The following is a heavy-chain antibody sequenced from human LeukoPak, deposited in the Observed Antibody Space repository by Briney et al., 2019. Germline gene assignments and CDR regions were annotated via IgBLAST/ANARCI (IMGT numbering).Heavy chain of an antibody. V-gene: IGHV4-39*02. CDR1: GGSISSSSYY. CDR3: ARSHTFTAMQIYAFNI. CDR2: LYHSGST. J-gene: IGHJ3*02. D-gene: IGHD5-18*01. Sequence: SETLSLTCTVSGGSISSSSYYWGWIRQPPGKGLEWIGSLYHSGSTFYKPSLKSRVAISLDTSKNHFSLKLTSVTAADTAVYYCARSHTFTAMQIYAFNIWGQGTMVTVSS.